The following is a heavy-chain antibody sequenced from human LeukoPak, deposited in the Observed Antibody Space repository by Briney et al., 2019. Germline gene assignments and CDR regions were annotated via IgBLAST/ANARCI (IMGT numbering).Heavy chain of an antibody. CDR1: GGSISSSSYY. V-gene: IGHV4-39*01. D-gene: IGHD3-16*01. CDR3: ARYSPRMITFSY. CDR2: IYYSGST. Sequence: PSETLSLTCTVSGGSISSSSYYWGWIRQPPGKGLEWIGNIYYSGSTYYNPSLESRVTISVDTSKNQFSLKLSSVTAADTAVYYCARYSPRMITFSYWGQGTLVTVSS. J-gene: IGHJ4*02.